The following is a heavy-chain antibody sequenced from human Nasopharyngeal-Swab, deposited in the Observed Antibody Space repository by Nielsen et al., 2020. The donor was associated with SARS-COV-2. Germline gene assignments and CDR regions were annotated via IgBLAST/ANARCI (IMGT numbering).Heavy chain of an antibody. CDR2: IYYSGST. CDR3: ARDSTPVYYYDYMDV. Sequence: SETLSLSCTVSGGSISSYYWSWIRQPPGKGLEWIGYIYYSGSTNYNPSLKSRVTISVDTSKNQFSLKLSSVTAADTAVYYCARDSTPVYYYDYMDVWGKGPRSPSP. D-gene: IGHD2-15*01. J-gene: IGHJ6*03. CDR1: GGSISSYY. V-gene: IGHV4-59*01.